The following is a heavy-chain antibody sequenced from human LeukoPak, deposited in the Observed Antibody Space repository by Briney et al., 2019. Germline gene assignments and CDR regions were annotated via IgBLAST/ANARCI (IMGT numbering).Heavy chain of an antibody. CDR1: GFTFSSYS. V-gene: IGHV3-21*01. CDR2: ISSSSSYI. Sequence: GGSLRLSCTASGFTFSSYSMNWVRQAPGKGLEWVSSISSSSSYIYYADSVKGRFTISRDNAKNSLYLQMNSLRAEDTAVYYCARGADWAFDYWGQGTLVTVSS. CDR3: ARGADWAFDY. D-gene: IGHD3-9*01. J-gene: IGHJ4*02.